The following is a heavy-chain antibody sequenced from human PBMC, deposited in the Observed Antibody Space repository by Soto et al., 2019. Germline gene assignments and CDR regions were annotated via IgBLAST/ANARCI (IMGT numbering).Heavy chain of an antibody. CDR2: IYPGDSDS. CDR3: VRYRSRDYYYGMDV. D-gene: IGHD1-26*01. Sequence: GESLKSACKGSGYSFDNYWIGWVRQIPGKGLEWMAIIYPGDSDSRYSPSFQGQVTISADQSISTAYLQWSSLKASDSAIYYCVRYRSRDYYYGMDVWGQGTTVTVSS. V-gene: IGHV5-51*01. CDR1: GYSFDNYW. J-gene: IGHJ6*02.